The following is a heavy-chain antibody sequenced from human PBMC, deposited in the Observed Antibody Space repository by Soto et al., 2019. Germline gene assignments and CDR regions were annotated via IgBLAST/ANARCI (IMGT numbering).Heavy chain of an antibody. J-gene: IGHJ4*02. Sequence: GGSLRLSCAASGFTFSSYGMHWVRQAPGKGLEWVAVISYDGSNKYYADSVKGRFTISRDNSKNTLYLQMNSLRAEDTAVYYCAEDQQLGAFDYWAQGTLVTVSS. CDR1: GFTFSSYG. CDR2: ISYDGSNK. D-gene: IGHD6-6*01. CDR3: AEDQQLGAFDY. V-gene: IGHV3-30*18.